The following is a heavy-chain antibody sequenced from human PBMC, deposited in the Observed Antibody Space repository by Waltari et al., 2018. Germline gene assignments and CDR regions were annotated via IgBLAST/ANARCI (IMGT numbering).Heavy chain of an antibody. CDR2: CDPEDGET. CDR1: GYTLTELS. Sequence: QVQLVQSGAEVKKPGASVKVSCKVSGYTLTELSMHWVRQAPGKGLEWMGGCDPEDGETIYAQKFQGRVTMTEDTSTDTAYMELSSLRSEDTAVYYCAMCLVVVPAANRDYYGMDVWGQGTTVTVSS. CDR3: AMCLVVVPAANRDYYGMDV. V-gene: IGHV1-24*01. D-gene: IGHD2-2*01. J-gene: IGHJ6*02.